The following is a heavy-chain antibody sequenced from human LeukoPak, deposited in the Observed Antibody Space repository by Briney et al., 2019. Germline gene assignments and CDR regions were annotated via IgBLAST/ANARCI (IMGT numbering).Heavy chain of an antibody. J-gene: IGHJ4*02. Sequence: SGPLSLTCAVSGGSISSSNWWSWVRQPPGKGLEWIGEIYHSGSTNYNPSLKSRVTISVDKSKNQFSLKLSSVTAADTAVYYCARLYYYDSSGYNNDYWGQGTLVTVSS. V-gene: IGHV4-4*02. CDR1: GGSISSSNW. CDR3: ARLYYYDSSGYNNDY. CDR2: IYHSGST. D-gene: IGHD3-22*01.